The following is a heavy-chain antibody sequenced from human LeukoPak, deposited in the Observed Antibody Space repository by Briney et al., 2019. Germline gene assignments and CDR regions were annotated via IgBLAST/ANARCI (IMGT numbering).Heavy chain of an antibody. V-gene: IGHV3-33*01. J-gene: IGHJ4*02. CDR1: GFTFSSYG. Sequence: GGSLRLSCAASGFTFSSYGMHWVRQAPGKGLEWVAVLWYDGSNKYYADSAKGRFTISRDNSKNTLYLQMNSLRAEDTAVYYCARVRGYSYVGSFDYWGQGTLVTVSS. D-gene: IGHD5-18*01. CDR2: LWYDGSNK. CDR3: ARVRGYSYVGSFDY.